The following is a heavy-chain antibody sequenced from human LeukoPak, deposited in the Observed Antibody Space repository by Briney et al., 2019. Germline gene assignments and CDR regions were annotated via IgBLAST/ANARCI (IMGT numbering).Heavy chain of an antibody. D-gene: IGHD2-2*01. Sequence: GGSLRLSCAASGFTFSSYAMSWVRQAPGKGLEWASAISGSGGSTYYADSVKGRFTISRDNSKNTLYLQMNSLRAEDTAVYYCAKDPDCSSTSCHSVDYWGQGTLVTVSS. CDR1: GFTFSSYA. CDR2: ISGSGGST. V-gene: IGHV3-23*01. J-gene: IGHJ4*02. CDR3: AKDPDCSSTSCHSVDY.